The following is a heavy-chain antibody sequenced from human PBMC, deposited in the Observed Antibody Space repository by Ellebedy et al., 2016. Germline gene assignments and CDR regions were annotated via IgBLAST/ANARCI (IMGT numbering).Heavy chain of an antibody. Sequence: GESLKISXATSEFSFITSVMTWVRQAPGKGLEWMSSLSGSGDNTYYADSVRGRFTISRDNSKKTLYLDMNSLRVEDTAVYYCAKDSSTGLVSWGQGTVVTVSS. V-gene: IGHV3-23*01. CDR2: LSGSGDNT. CDR3: AKDSSTGLVS. CDR1: EFSFITSV. D-gene: IGHD6-19*01. J-gene: IGHJ1*01.